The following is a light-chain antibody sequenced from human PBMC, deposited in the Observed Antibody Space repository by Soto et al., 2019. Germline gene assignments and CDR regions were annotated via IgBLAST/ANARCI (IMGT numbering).Light chain of an antibody. Sequence: QSALTQPASVSGSPGQSIAISCTGTSSDVGGYHYVSWYQQHPGKAPKLMIYDVSNRPSGVSNRFSGSKSGNTASLTISGLQAEDEADYYCSSYVSSSTSPYVFGTGTKLTVL. CDR2: DVS. CDR3: SSYVSSSTSPYV. J-gene: IGLJ1*01. V-gene: IGLV2-14*01. CDR1: SSDVGGYHY.